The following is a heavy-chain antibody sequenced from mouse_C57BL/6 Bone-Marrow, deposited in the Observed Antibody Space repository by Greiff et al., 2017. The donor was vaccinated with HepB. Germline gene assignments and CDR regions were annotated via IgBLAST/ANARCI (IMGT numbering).Heavy chain of an antibody. CDR2: ISYDGSN. CDR3: AEGPYYFDY. CDR1: GYSITSGYY. J-gene: IGHJ2*01. V-gene: IGHV3-6*01. Sequence: EVKLVESGPGLVKPSQSLSLTCSVTGYSITSGYYWNWIRQFPGNKLEWMGYISYDGSNNYNPSLKNRISITRDPSKNQFFLKLNSVTTEDTATYYCAEGPYYFDYWGQGTTLTVSS.